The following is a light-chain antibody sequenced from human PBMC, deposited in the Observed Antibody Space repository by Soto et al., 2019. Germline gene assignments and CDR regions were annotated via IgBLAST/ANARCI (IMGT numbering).Light chain of an antibody. V-gene: IGLV1-40*01. Sequence: QSVLTQPPSVSGAPGQRVTISCTGNSSNLGAGYDVHWYQQLPGAAPKLVIFGNRNRPSGVSNRFSGSKSGNTASLTVSGLQAEDEADYYCSSYTTTNTYVFGTGTKLTVL. CDR2: GNR. CDR1: SSNLGAGYD. J-gene: IGLJ1*01. CDR3: SSYTTTNTYV.